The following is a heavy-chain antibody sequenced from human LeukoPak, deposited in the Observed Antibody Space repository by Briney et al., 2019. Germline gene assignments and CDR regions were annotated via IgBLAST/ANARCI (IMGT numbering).Heavy chain of an antibody. V-gene: IGHV3-23*01. CDR2: ISGSGGII. D-gene: IGHD4-17*01. J-gene: IGHJ4*02. CDR1: GFTFSSYA. CDR3: ANAKTTWGDFDY. Sequence: GGSLRLPCAASGFTFSSYAMTWVRQTPGKGLEWVSSISGSGGIIYYADSVKGRFTISRDTSKNTMYLQMNSLRAEDTAFYYCANAKTTWGDFDYWGQGTLVTVSS.